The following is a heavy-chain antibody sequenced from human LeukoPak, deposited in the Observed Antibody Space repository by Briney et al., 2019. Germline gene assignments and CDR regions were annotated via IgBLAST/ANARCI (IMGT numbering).Heavy chain of an antibody. CDR2: INHSGST. Sequence: PSETLSLTCAVYGGSFSGYYWSWIRQPPGKGLEWIGEINHSGSTNYNPSLKSRVTISVDTSKNQFSLKLSSVTAADTAVYYCASGAALRYFDWLSQSDAFDIWGQGTMVTVSS. J-gene: IGHJ3*02. V-gene: IGHV4-34*01. D-gene: IGHD3-9*01. CDR1: GGSFSGYY. CDR3: ASGAALRYFDWLSQSDAFDI.